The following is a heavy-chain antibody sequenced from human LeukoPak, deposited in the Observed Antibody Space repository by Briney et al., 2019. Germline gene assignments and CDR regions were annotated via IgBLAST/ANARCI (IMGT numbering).Heavy chain of an antibody. CDR2: ISGSGGST. D-gene: IGHD6-13*01. V-gene: IGHV3-23*01. CDR1: GFTFSSYA. CDR3: AKGHSSSWRDYFDY. Sequence: ASLRLSCAASGFTFSSYAMSWVRQAPGKGLEWVSAISGSGGSTHYADSVKGRFTVSRDNSKNTLYLQMNSLRAEDTAVYYCAKGHSSSWRDYFDYWGQGTLVTVSS. J-gene: IGHJ4*02.